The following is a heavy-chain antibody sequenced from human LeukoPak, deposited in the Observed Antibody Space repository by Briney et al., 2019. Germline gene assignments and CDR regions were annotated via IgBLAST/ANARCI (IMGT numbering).Heavy chain of an antibody. J-gene: IGHJ4*02. CDR3: AKGLSTSGYYTSLDS. CDR2: IRDSGDT. V-gene: IGHV3-23*01. Sequence: PGGSLRLSCAASGFTFSSYAMSWVRQAPGKGLEWVSIIRDSGDTYYADSVRGRFTISRDNSKNTLFLQLNSLRAEDTAVYYCAKGLSTSGYYTSLDSWGQGTLVTVSS. CDR1: GFTFSSYA. D-gene: IGHD3-22*01.